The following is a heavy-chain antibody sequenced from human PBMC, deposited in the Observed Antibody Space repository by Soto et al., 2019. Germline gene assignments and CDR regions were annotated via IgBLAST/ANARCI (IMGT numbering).Heavy chain of an antibody. Sequence: EVQLVESGGGLVQPGRSLRLSCAASGFTFDDYAMHWVRQAPGKGLEWVSGISWNSGSIGYADSVKGRFTISRDNAKNSLYLQMNSLRAEDTALYYCAKDMDGGLAVAGEYFDYGGQRTLVTVSS. CDR3: AKDMDGGLAVAGEYFDY. CDR2: ISWNSGSI. CDR1: GFTFDDYA. V-gene: IGHV3-9*01. J-gene: IGHJ4*02. D-gene: IGHD6-19*01.